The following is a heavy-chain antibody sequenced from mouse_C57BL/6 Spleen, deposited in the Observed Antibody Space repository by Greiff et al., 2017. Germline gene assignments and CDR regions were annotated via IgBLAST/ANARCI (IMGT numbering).Heavy chain of an antibody. D-gene: IGHD2-5*01. V-gene: IGHV1-78*01. Sequence: VQLQQSDAELVKPGASVKISCKASGYTFTDHTIHWMKQRPEQGLEWIGYIYPRDGSTKYNEKFKGKATLTADKSSSTAYMQLNSLTSEDSAVYFCAGERYSNLAWFAYWGQGTLVTVSA. CDR3: AGERYSNLAWFAY. CDR1: GYTFTDHT. CDR2: IYPRDGST. J-gene: IGHJ3*01.